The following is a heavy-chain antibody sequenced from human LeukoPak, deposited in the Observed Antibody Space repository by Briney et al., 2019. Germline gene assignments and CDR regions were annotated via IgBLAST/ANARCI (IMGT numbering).Heavy chain of an antibody. CDR1: GFIFGDYW. CDR3: ARYGYGYGTPFDY. J-gene: IGHJ4*02. CDR2: IHKDGSEK. Sequence: TGGSLRLSCAASGFIFGDYWMTWVSQAPGKGLEWVANIHKDGSEKYYVDSVKGRFSITRDNAKNSLFLQMNSLRAEDSAVYYCARYGYGYGTPFDYWGQGTLVTVSS. D-gene: IGHD5-18*01. V-gene: IGHV3-7*04.